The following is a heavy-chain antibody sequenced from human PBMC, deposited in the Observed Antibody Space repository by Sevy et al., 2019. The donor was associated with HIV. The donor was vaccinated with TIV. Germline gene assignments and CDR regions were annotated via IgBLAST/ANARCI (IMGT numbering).Heavy chain of an antibody. CDR2: ISFSGVAT. CDR1: GFTFGSYG. CDR3: AKPPSNHDVLHYYGMDV. J-gene: IGHJ6*02. D-gene: IGHD3-10*02. V-gene: IGHV3-23*01. Sequence: GGSLRLSCVGSGFTFGSYGMSWVRQPPGKGLEWVSSISFSGVATFYADSVRGRFTISRDNSKNILYLQMNNLRAEDTAVYFCAKPPSNHDVLHYYGMDVWGQGTTVTVSS.